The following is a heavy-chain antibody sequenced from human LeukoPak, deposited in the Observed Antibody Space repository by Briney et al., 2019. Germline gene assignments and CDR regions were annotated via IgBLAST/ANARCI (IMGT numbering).Heavy chain of an antibody. V-gene: IGHV4-34*01. CDR1: GGSFSGYY. CDR3: ARGVSGFDY. Sequence: SETLTLTCAVYGGSFSGYYWSWIRQPPGKGLEWIGEINHSGSTNYNPSLKSRVTISVDTSKNQFSLKLSSVTAADTAVYYCARGVSGFDYWGQGTLVTVSS. J-gene: IGHJ4*02. D-gene: IGHD3-3*01. CDR2: INHSGST.